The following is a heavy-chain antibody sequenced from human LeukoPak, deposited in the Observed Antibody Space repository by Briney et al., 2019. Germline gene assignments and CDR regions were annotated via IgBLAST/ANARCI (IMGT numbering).Heavy chain of an antibody. D-gene: IGHD6-19*01. Sequence: GGSLRLSCATSGFTFNNYDMHWVRQAPGKGLEWVTFIRRDGTIKYYANSVKGRFSISRDNSRNTLYLQMSSLRPEDTALYYCAREWLAFDLWGQGTLVTVSS. CDR2: IRRDGTIK. V-gene: IGHV3-30*02. CDR3: AREWLAFDL. CDR1: GFTFNNYD. J-gene: IGHJ4*02.